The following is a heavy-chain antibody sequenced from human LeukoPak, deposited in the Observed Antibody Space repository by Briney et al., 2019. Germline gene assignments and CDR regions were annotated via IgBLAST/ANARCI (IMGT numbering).Heavy chain of an antibody. D-gene: IGHD4-17*01. CDR3: ARVKTTVNTLDC. J-gene: IGHJ4*02. CDR2: IGCSGSSI. V-gene: IGHV3-48*03. CDR1: GFTVRSYG. Sequence: TGRCLRLSCAAAGFTVRSYGINWVRQAPGEGLEWLSYIGCSGSSIYYADSVKGRFTISRDNAKNSLYLQLNSLRAEDTALYYCARVKTTVNTLDCWGQGTLVTVSS.